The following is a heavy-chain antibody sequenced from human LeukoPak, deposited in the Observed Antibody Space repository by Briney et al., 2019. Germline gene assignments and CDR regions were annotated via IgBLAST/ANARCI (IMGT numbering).Heavy chain of an antibody. Sequence: ASQTLSLTCTVSGGSISSGDYYWSWIRQPPGKGLEWIGYIYYSGSTYYNPSLKSRVTISVDTSKNQFSLKLSSVTAADTAVYYCARHGTTGTTYYYYGMDVWGQGTTVTVSS. CDR2: IYYSGST. J-gene: IGHJ6*02. V-gene: IGHV4-30-4*01. CDR3: ARHGTTGTTYYYYGMDV. D-gene: IGHD1-1*01. CDR1: GGSISSGDYY.